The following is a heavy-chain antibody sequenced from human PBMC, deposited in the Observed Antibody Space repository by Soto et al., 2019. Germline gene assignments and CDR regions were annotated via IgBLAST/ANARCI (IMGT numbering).Heavy chain of an antibody. CDR2: ISYDGRNK. CDR1: GFTFSNYA. J-gene: IGHJ4*02. V-gene: IGHV3-30*04. D-gene: IGHD3-10*01. Sequence: TGGSLRLSCAASGFTFSNYAMHWVRQAPGKGLEWVAVISYDGRNKYYADSVKGRFTISRDNSKNTLYLQVNSLRADDTAVYYCARNGSGNYYNFDYWGQGTLVTVSS. CDR3: ARNGSGNYYNFDY.